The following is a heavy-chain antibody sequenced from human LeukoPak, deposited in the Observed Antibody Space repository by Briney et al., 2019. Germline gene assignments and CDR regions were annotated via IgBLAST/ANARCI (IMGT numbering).Heavy chain of an antibody. CDR3: ARDGFGGSYSF. V-gene: IGHV3-33*01. D-gene: IGHD1-26*01. Sequence: PGGSLRLSCAASGFTFSSYGMHWVRQAPGKGLEWVAVIWYDGSNKYYADSVKGRFTISRDNAKNTLYLQMNSLRAEDTAVYYCARDGFGGSYSFWGQGTLVTVSS. J-gene: IGHJ4*02. CDR2: IWYDGSNK. CDR1: GFTFSSYG.